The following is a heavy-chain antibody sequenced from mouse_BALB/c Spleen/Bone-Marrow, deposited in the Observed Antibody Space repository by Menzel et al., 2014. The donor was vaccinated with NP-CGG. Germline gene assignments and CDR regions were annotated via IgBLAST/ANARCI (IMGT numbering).Heavy chain of an antibody. Sequence: AMSWVRQTPEKRLEWVATISSGGSYTYYPDSVKGRFTISRDNAKNTLYLQMSSLRSEDTAMYYCARPHYYGSSWFAYWGQGTLVTVSA. CDR3: ARPHYYGSSWFAY. CDR2: ISSGGSYT. CDR1: A. D-gene: IGHD1-1*01. J-gene: IGHJ3*01. V-gene: IGHV5-9-3*01.